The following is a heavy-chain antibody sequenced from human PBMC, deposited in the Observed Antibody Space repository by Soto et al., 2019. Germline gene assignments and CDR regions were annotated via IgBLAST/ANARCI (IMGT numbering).Heavy chain of an antibody. D-gene: IGHD5-18*01. CDR2: IIPIFGTA. CDR1: GGTFSSYA. J-gene: IGHJ4*02. CDR3: ARVYRYGRFWDYYFDY. Sequence: QVQLVQSGAEVKKPGSSVKVSCKASGGTFSSYAISWVRQAPGQGLEWIGGIIPIFGTANYAQKFQGRVTITADESTSTDYMELSSLGSEDTAVYYCARVYRYGRFWDYYFDYWGQGTLVTGSS. V-gene: IGHV1-69*01.